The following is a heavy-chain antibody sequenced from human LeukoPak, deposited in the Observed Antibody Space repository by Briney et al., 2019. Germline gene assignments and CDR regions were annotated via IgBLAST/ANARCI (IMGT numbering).Heavy chain of an antibody. J-gene: IGHJ4*02. CDR3: AIIAVTVLGDY. CDR1: GYTFTDYY. V-gene: IGHV1-2*02. D-gene: IGHD6-19*01. Sequence: ASVKVSCKASGYTFTDYYIHWVRQAPGQELEWMGWINPKSGGTNYAQKFQGRVTMTRDTSISTAYMELSRLRSDDTAVYYCAIIAVTVLGDYWGQGTLVTVST. CDR2: INPKSGGT.